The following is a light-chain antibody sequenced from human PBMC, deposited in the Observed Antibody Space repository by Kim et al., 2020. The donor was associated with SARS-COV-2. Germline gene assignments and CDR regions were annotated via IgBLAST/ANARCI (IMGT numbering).Light chain of an antibody. CDR1: SLRSYY. CDR2: GKN. CDR3: NSRDSSGNHVV. J-gene: IGLJ2*01. V-gene: IGLV3-19*01. Sequence: SSELTQDSAVSVALGQTVRITCQGDSLRSYYASWYQQKPGQAPVLVIYGKNNRPSGIPDRFSGSSSGNTTSLTITGAQAEDEAAYYCNSRDSSGNHVVFG.